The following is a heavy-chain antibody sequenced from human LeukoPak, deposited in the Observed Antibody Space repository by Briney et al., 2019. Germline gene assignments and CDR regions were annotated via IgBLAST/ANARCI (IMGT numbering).Heavy chain of an antibody. V-gene: IGHV4-30-2*01. D-gene: IGHD4-17*01. Sequence: SETLSLTCTVSGGSVSSGDYYWSWIRQPPGKGLEWIGYIYHSGSTYYNPSLKSRVTISVDRSKNQFSLKLSSVTAADTAVYYCARDGENGDLYYWGQGTLVTVSS. CDR3: ARDGENGDLYY. J-gene: IGHJ4*02. CDR1: GGSVSSGDYY. CDR2: IYHSGST.